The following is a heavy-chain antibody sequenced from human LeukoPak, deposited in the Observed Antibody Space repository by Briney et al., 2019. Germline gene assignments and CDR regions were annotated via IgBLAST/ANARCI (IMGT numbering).Heavy chain of an antibody. V-gene: IGHV4-4*09. CDR1: GGSISSYY. CDR2: IYTSGST. J-gene: IGHJ4*02. Sequence: SETLSLTCTVSGGSISSYYWSWIRQPPGKGLEWIGYIYTSGSTNYNPSLKSRVTISVDTSKDQFSLKLSSVTAADTAVYYCARSIEMATSFDYWGQGTLVTVSS. D-gene: IGHD5-24*01. CDR3: ARSIEMATSFDY.